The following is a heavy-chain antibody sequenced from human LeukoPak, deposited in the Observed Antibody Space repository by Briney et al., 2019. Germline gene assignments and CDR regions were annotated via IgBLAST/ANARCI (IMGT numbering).Heavy chain of an antibody. V-gene: IGHV4-59*01. CDR2: IYYSGST. CDR3: ARDQGSYGHWYFDL. CDR1: GGSISSYY. Sequence: SETLSLTCTVSGGSISSYYWSWIRQPPGKGLEWIGYIYYSGSTNYNPSLNSRVTVSVDTSKNQFSLKLRSVTVADTAVYYCARDQGSYGHWYFDLWGRGTLVTVSS. D-gene: IGHD5-18*01. J-gene: IGHJ2*01.